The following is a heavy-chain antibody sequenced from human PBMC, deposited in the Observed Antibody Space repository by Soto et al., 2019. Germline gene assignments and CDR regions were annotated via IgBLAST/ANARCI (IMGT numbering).Heavy chain of an antibody. CDR1: GFTFSSYA. CDR2: ISGSGGST. V-gene: IGHV3-23*01. CDR3: AKDRIAARPRSYYFDY. J-gene: IGHJ4*02. D-gene: IGHD6-6*01. Sequence: GGSLRLSCAASGFTFSSYAMSLVRQAPGKGLEWVSAISGSGGSTYYADSVKGRFTISRDNSKNTLYLQMNSLRAEDTAVYYCAKDRIAARPRSYYFDYWGQGTLVTVSS.